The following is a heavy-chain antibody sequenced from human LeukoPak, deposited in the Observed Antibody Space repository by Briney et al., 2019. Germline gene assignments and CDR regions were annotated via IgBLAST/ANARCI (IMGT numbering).Heavy chain of an antibody. Sequence: ASVKVSCKASGYTFTGYYMHWVRQAPGQGLEWMVWINPNSGGTNYAQKFQGRVTMTRDTSISTAYMELSRLRSDDTAVYYCARDLNSYGDHLDYWGQGTLVTVSS. CDR3: ARDLNSYGDHLDY. CDR2: INPNSGGT. D-gene: IGHD4-17*01. J-gene: IGHJ4*02. V-gene: IGHV1-2*02. CDR1: GYTFTGYY.